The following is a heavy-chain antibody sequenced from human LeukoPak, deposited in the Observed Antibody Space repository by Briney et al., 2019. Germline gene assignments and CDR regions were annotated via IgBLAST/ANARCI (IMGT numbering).Heavy chain of an antibody. CDR3: ARGLYEFCSGGSCYSYYFDY. CDR2: ISSSSTYI. Sequence: PGGSLRLSCAASGFTFSSYGMHWVRQAPGKGLEWVSSISSSSTYIYYADSVKGRFTISRDNAKNSLYLQMNSLRAEDTAVYYCARGLYEFCSGGSCYSYYFDYWGQGTLVTVSS. CDR1: GFTFSSYG. D-gene: IGHD2-15*01. J-gene: IGHJ4*02. V-gene: IGHV3-21*04.